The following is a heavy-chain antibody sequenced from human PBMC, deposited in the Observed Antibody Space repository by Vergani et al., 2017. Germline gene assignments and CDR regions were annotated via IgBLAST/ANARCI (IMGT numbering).Heavy chain of an antibody. CDR1: FDSIRNLY. CDR3: ARAPIGSTIFGVVIIRFAFDI. V-gene: IGHV4-59*11. J-gene: IGHJ3*02. CDR2: IHYSGST. Sequence: QVQLQESGPGLVKSSETLSLTCSVSFDSIRNLYCNWIRQPPGKGLEWIGSIHYSGSTYYNPSLKSRVTISVDTSKNQFSLKLSSVTAADTAVYYCARAPIGSTIFGVVIIRFAFDIWGQGTMVTVSS. D-gene: IGHD3-3*01.